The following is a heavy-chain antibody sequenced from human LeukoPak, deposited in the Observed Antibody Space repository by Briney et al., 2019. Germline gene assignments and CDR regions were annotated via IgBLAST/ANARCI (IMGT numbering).Heavy chain of an antibody. J-gene: IGHJ4*02. CDR2: INPNSGGT. Sequence: ASVKVSCKASGYTFTGYYMHWVRQAPGQGLEWMGWINPNSGGTNYAQKFQGRVTMTRDTSISTAYMELRSLRSDDTAVYYCARDARDYYDSSGYDYWGQGTLVTVSS. V-gene: IGHV1-2*02. CDR1: GYTFTGYY. CDR3: ARDARDYYDSSGYDY. D-gene: IGHD3-22*01.